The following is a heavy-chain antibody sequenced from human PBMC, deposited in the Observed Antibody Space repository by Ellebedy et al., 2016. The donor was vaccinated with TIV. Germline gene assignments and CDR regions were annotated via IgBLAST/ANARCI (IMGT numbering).Heavy chain of an antibody. V-gene: IGHV3-21*01. CDR2: ISSSSSYI. D-gene: IGHD6-6*01. J-gene: IGHJ6*02. Sequence: GESLKISCAASGFTFSSYSMNWVRQAPGKGLEWVSSISSSSSYIYYADSVKGRFTISRDNSKNTLYLQMNSLRAEDTAVYYCARGRMDSSSRYYYYGMDVWGQGTTVTVSS. CDR1: GFTFSSYS. CDR3: ARGRMDSSSRYYYYGMDV.